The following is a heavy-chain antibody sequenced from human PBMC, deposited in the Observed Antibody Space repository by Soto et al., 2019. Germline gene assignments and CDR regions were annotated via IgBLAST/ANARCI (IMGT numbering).Heavy chain of an antibody. Sequence: GSLRLSCAASVFPFSSYAMHWVRQAPGKGLEWVAAISYDGSDRYYADSVRGRFAISRDNSKNTLYLQMHSLRTEDTAVYYCAKAPTTKYYFDYWGQGILVTVSS. CDR1: VFPFSSYA. V-gene: IGHV3-30*18. D-gene: IGHD1-1*01. CDR3: AKAPTTKYYFDY. J-gene: IGHJ4*02. CDR2: ISYDGSDR.